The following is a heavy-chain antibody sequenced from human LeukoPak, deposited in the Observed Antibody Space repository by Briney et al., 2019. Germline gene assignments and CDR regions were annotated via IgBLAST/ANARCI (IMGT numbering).Heavy chain of an antibody. V-gene: IGHV4-39*07. CDR1: GDSISSSSYY. J-gene: IGHJ4*02. D-gene: IGHD2-2*01. CDR3: ARVTSTSYQTTDY. CDR2: IYYTGRP. Sequence: SETLSLTCIVSGDSISSSSYYWGWIRQPPGKGLEWIGSIYYTGRPYYNPSLKSRVTISVDTSKNQFSLKLSSVTAADTAVYYCARVTSTSYQTTDYWGQGTLVTVSS.